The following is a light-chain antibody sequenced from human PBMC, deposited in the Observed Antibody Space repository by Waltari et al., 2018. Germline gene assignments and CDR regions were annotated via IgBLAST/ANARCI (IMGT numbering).Light chain of an antibody. CDR3: QQYYSTPRGFT. J-gene: IGKJ3*01. CDR1: QSVLYSSNNQNY. V-gene: IGKV4-1*01. Sequence: DIVMTQSPDSLAVSLGARATINCKSSQSVLYSSNNQNYLAWYQQKPGQPPKLLIYWASTRESGVPDRFSGSGSGTDFTLTISSLRAEDVAVYYCQQYYSTPRGFTFGPGTKVDIK. CDR2: WAS.